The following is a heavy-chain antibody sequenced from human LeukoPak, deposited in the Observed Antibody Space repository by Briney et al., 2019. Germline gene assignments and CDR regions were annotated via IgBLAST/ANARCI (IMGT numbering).Heavy chain of an antibody. CDR2: INPNSGGT. CDR1: GYTFTGYY. D-gene: IGHD7-27*01. V-gene: IGHV1-2*02. J-gene: IGHJ4*02. Sequence: ASVKVSCKASGYTFTGYYMHWVRQAPGQGLEWMGCINPNSGGTNYAQKFQGRVTMTRDTSISTTYMELSRLRSDDTAVYYCARDDPEKTGDSFDYWGQGTLVTVSS. CDR3: ARDDPEKTGDSFDY.